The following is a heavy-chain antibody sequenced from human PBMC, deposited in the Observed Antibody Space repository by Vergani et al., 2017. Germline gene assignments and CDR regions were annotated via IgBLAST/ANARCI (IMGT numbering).Heavy chain of an antibody. CDR1: GYTFTSYY. Sequence: QVQLVQSGAEVKKPGASVKVSCKASGYTFTSYYMHWVRQAPGQGLEWMGIINPSGVSTSYAQKFQGRVTMNRDTSTSTVYMELSSLRSEDTAVYYCARVEIRFGEWLTRGMDVWGQGTTVTVSS. CDR3: ARVEIRFGEWLTRGMDV. CDR2: INPSGVST. D-gene: IGHD3-10*01. V-gene: IGHV1-46*01. J-gene: IGHJ6*02.